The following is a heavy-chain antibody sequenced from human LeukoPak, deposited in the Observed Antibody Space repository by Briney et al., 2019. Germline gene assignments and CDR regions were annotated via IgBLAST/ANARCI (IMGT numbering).Heavy chain of an antibody. CDR3: ANVPSYSCSGGTCYGFDY. D-gene: IGHD2-15*01. CDR2: IRYDGGNK. Sequence: GGSLRLSCAASGFTFSSYGMHWVRQAPGKGLEWVAFIRYDGGNKYYADSVKGRFTISRDNSKNTLYLQMNSLRAEDTAVYYCANVPSYSCSGGTCYGFDYWGQGTLVTVSS. V-gene: IGHV3-30*02. J-gene: IGHJ4*02. CDR1: GFTFSSYG.